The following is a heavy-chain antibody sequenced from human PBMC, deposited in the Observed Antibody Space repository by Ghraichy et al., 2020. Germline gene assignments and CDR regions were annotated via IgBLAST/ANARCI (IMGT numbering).Heavy chain of an antibody. CDR1: GGSISSGDYY. J-gene: IGHJ4*02. D-gene: IGHD6-19*01. CDR2: IYYSGST. V-gene: IGHV4-30-4*01. CDR3: AREYSSGWYVDY. Sequence: SETLSLTCTVSGGSISSGDYYWSWIRQPPGKGLEWIGYIYYSGSTYYNPSLKSRVTISVDTSKNQFSLKLSSVTAADTAVYYCAREYSSGWYVDYWGQGTLVTVSS.